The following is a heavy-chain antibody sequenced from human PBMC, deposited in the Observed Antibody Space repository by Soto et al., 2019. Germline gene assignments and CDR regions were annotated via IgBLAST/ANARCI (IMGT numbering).Heavy chain of an antibody. V-gene: IGHV3-23*01. J-gene: IGHJ3*02. Sequence: GSLSLSCAASGFTFSTYAMTWVRLAPGRGLVLVLGIKSSGRPTDYPESVKGRFTISRDNLMNTLFLDMKGLRAEDTAIYYCVQESPGFAADPDAYHIWGQGTMVTVSS. CDR2: IKSSGRPT. D-gene: IGHD3-10*01. CDR1: GFTFSTYA. CDR3: VQESPGFAADPDAYHI.